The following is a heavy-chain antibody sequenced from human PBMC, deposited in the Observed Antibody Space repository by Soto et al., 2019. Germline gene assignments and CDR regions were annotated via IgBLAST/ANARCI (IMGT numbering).Heavy chain of an antibody. CDR2: IWYDGSNK. D-gene: IGHD3-22*01. V-gene: IGHV3-33*01. CDR3: ARDRSLHRDYDSSGSLDY. Sequence: PGGSLRLSCAASGFTFSSYGMHWVRQAPGKGLEWVAVIWYDGSNKYYADSVKGRFTISRDNSKNTLYLQMNSLRAEDTAVYYCARDRSLHRDYDSSGSLDYWGQGTLVTVSS. J-gene: IGHJ4*02. CDR1: GFTFSSYG.